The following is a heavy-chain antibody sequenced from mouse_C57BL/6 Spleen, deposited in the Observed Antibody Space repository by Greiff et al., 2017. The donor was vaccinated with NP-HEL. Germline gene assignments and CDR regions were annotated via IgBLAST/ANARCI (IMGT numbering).Heavy chain of an antibody. CDR2: ISSGGSYT. Sequence: EVHLVESGGDLVKPGGSLKLSCAASGFTFSSYGMSWVRQTPDKRLEWVATISSGGSYTYYPDSVKGRFTISRDNAKNTLYLQMSSLKSEDTAMYYCARHSPYFDYWGQGTTLTVSS. CDR3: ARHSPYFDY. J-gene: IGHJ2*01. D-gene: IGHD6-1*01. V-gene: IGHV5-6*01. CDR1: GFTFSSYG.